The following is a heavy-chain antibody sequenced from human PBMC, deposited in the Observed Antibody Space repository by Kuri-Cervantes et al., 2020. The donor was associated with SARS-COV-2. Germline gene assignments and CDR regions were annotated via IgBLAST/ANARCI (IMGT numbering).Heavy chain of an antibody. V-gene: IGHV4-38-2*01. CDR1: GYSISIGYY. D-gene: IGHD3-16*01. CDR3: PLKFHGGDYYFDY. J-gene: IGHJ4*02. CDR2: IYHGGST. Sequence: GSLRLSCGVSGYSISIGYYWGWIRQPPGKGLEWIGSIYHGGSTYYNPSLKSRVTISVDTSKNQFSLKLNSVTDADTAVYYGPLKFHGGDYYFDYWGQGTLVTVSS.